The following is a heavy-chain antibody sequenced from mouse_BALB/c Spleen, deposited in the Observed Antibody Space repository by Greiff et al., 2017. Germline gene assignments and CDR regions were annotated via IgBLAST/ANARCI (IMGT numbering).Heavy chain of an antibody. CDR3: ARFCYGSSYYDMDY. V-gene: IGHV5-17*02. J-gene: IGHJ4*01. Sequence: EVMLVAVGGCLVQPGGSRKHPCAAPGVTFSSFGMHWVRQAPEKGLEWVAYISSGSSTIYYAGTVKGRFHITRDNPKNTLFLQMTSLRSEDTAMYYCARFCYGSSYYDMDYWGEGTTVTVSS. D-gene: IGHD1-1*01. CDR2: ISSGSSTI. CDR1: GVTFSSFG.